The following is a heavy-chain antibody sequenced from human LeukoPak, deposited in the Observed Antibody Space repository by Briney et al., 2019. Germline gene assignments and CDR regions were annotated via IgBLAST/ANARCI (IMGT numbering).Heavy chain of an antibody. D-gene: IGHD3-22*01. CDR2: ISGSGGST. Sequence: GGSLRLSCAASGFTFSSYSMNWVRQAPGKGLEWVSAISGSGGSTYYADSVKGRFTISRDNSKNTLYLQMNSLRAEDTAVYYCAKDAYYDSSGYHFDYWGQGTLVTVSS. CDR1: GFTFSSYS. CDR3: AKDAYYDSSGYHFDY. J-gene: IGHJ4*02. V-gene: IGHV3-23*01.